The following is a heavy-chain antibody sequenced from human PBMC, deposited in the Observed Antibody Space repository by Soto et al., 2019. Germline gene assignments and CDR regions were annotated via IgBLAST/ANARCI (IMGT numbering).Heavy chain of an antibody. CDR3: ARGRSLSYDSPPPPMFNP. D-gene: IGHD3-10*01. Sequence: PGGSLRLSCAGSGFTFSTFDIHWVRQAPGKGLEWVSGIGTLSDTFYAASVQGRFTISRQNAKNPVYLQMNSLRAGDTAFYYCARGRSLSYDSPPPPMFNPWGLGTLVTVSS. J-gene: IGHJ5*02. V-gene: IGHV3-13*01. CDR2: IGTLSDT. CDR1: GFTFSTFD.